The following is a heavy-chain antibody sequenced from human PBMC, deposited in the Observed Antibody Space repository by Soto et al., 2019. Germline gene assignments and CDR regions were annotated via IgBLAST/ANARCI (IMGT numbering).Heavy chain of an antibody. Sequence: EVQLVESGGGLVKPGGSLRLSCAASGFTFSSYSMNWVRQAPGKGLEWVSSISSSSSYIYYADSVKGRFTISRDNAKNSLYLQMNSMRAEDTAVYYCARVWRFVDIVAEGGFDYWGQGTLVTVSS. CDR3: ARVWRFVDIVAEGGFDY. CDR1: GFTFSSYS. CDR2: ISSSSSYI. V-gene: IGHV3-21*01. D-gene: IGHD5-12*01. J-gene: IGHJ4*02.